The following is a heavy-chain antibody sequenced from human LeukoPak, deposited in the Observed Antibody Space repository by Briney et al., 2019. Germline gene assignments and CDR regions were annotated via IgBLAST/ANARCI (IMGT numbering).Heavy chain of an antibody. CDR1: GGSFSGYY. CDR3: ARPVSGSSGWYYNY. V-gene: IGHV4-34*01. CDR2: INHSGST. J-gene: IGHJ4*02. D-gene: IGHD6-19*01. Sequence: SETLSLTCAVYGGSFSGYYWSWIRQPPGKGLEGIGVINHSGSTNYNPSLTRRVSISVDTSKSHFSLKLSSVTAADTGVYYCARPVSGSSGWYYNYWGQGTLVTVSS.